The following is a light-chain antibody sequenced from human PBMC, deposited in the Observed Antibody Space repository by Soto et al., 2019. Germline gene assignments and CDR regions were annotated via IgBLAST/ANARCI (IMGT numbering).Light chain of an antibody. CDR3: QHYGRSPIN. J-gene: IGKJ5*01. V-gene: IGKV3-20*01. Sequence: EIVLTQSPGTLSLSPGERATLSCRASQSVSSSYLAWYQQKPGQAPRLLIYCASSRATGIPERFSGSGSATDFTLTISRLEPEDFALYYCQHYGRSPINFGQGTRLDIK. CDR2: CAS. CDR1: QSVSSSY.